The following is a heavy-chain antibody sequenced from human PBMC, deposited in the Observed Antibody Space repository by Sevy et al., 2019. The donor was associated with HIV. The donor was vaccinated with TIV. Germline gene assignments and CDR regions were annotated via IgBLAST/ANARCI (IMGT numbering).Heavy chain of an antibody. J-gene: IGHJ4*02. V-gene: IGHV3-30*04. D-gene: IGHD2-15*01. Sequence: GGSLRLSCAASGFILSDHAVSWVRQTPGKGLEWLAVISYNGRNQYYTDSVKGRFTISKDDSKNTLYLQLNSLRAEDTAVYYCARFVGYCSGGRCSIIDFWGQGTLVTVSS. CDR2: ISYNGRNQ. CDR1: GFILSDHA. CDR3: ARFVGYCSGGRCSIIDF.